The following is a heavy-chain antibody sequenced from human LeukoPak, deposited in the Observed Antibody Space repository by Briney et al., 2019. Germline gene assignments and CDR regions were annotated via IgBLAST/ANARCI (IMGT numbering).Heavy chain of an antibody. CDR2: MSSDGNTK. D-gene: IGHD1-20*01. V-gene: IGHV3-30-3*02. J-gene: IGHJ4*02. Sequence: PGGSLRLSCAASGFIFSNFPLHWVRQTPDKGLECVAIMSSDGNTKYYANSVRGRFTVSRDNSKNTVYLQMNSLRVEDTAVYYCAKIGMTGTTLWGRGTLVTVSS. CDR1: GFIFSNFP. CDR3: AKIGMTGTTL.